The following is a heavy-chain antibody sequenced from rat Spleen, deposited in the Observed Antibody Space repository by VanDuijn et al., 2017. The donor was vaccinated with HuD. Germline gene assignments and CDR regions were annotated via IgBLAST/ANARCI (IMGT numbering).Heavy chain of an antibody. CDR2: INTDGGST. J-gene: IGHJ4*01. Sequence: EVQLVETGGGLVQPGRSLKLSCVASGFTFSNYWMYWIRQAPGKGLEWVSSINTDGGSTYYPDSVKGRFTISRDNAENTVYLQMNSLRSEDTATYYCARQGYTYYGYNYVDAWGQGASVTVSS. D-gene: IGHD1-9*01. V-gene: IGHV5-58*01. CDR1: GFTFSNYW. CDR3: ARQGYTYYGYNYVDA.